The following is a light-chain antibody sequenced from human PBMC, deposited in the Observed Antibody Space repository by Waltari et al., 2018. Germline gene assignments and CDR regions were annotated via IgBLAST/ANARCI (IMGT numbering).Light chain of an antibody. CDR3: QQYNNWPPLFT. V-gene: IGKV3-15*01. Sequence: EIVMTQSPATLSVSPGERATLPCRASQSVSNHLAWYQQKPGQAPRLLIYGASNRATGIPARFSGSGSGTEFTLTISSLQSEDFAVYYCQQYNNWPPLFTFGPGTKVDIK. CDR1: QSVSNH. J-gene: IGKJ3*01. CDR2: GAS.